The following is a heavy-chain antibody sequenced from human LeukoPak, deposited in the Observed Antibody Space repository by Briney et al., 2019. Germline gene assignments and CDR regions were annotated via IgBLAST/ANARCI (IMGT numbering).Heavy chain of an antibody. CDR1: GGTFSSYA. CDR2: IIPIFGTA. Sequence: ASVKVSCKASGGTFSSYAISWVRQAPGQGLEWMGGIIPIFGTANYAQKFQGRVTITADESTSTAYMELSSLRSEDTAVYYCARGGITMIVVVTPNDAFDIWGQGTMVTVSS. J-gene: IGHJ3*02. CDR3: ARGGITMIVVVTPNDAFDI. V-gene: IGHV1-69*13. D-gene: IGHD3-22*01.